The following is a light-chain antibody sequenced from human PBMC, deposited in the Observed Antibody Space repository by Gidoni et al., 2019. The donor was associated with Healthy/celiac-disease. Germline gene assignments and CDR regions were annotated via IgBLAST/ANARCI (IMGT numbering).Light chain of an antibody. CDR3: QQYGSSPLT. V-gene: IGKV3-20*01. Sequence: EIVLTPSPGTLSLSPGERATLSCRASQSVSSSYLAWYQQKPGQAPRLLIYGASSRATGIPDRFSGSGLGTDFTLTISRLEPEDFAVYYCQQYGSSPLTFGGGTKVEIK. J-gene: IGKJ4*01. CDR2: GAS. CDR1: QSVSSSY.